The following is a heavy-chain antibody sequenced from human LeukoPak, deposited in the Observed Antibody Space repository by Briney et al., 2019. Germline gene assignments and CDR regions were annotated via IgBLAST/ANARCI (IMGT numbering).Heavy chain of an antibody. CDR1: GFTFSSSD. CDR2: ISTGSDTI. J-gene: IGHJ4*02. Sequence: GGSLRLSCAASGFTFSSSDMNWVRQAPGKGLEWLSYISTGSDTIYYADSVKGRFTISRDRAKNSLYLQMNSLRAEDTAVYYCARGSTLLGYCSSTSCHDGGQGTLVTVSS. D-gene: IGHD2-2*01. V-gene: IGHV3-48*01. CDR3: ARGSTLLGYCSSTSCHD.